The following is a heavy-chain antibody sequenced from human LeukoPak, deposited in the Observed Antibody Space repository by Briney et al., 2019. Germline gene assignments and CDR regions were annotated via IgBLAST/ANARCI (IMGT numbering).Heavy chain of an antibody. CDR1: GFTVSSNY. CDR2: IHSSGGT. D-gene: IGHD4-17*01. Sequence: GGSLRLSCAASGFTVSSNYMSWVRQAPGKGLEWVSAIHSSGGTYYADSVKGRFTISRDTSKNTLYLQINSLRVEDTAVYYCIVFGDSNHWGQGTLVTVSS. J-gene: IGHJ5*02. CDR3: IVFGDSNH. V-gene: IGHV3-53*01.